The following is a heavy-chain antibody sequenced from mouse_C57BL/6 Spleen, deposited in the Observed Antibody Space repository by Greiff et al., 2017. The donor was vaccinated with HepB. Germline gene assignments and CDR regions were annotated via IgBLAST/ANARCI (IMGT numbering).Heavy chain of an antibody. CDR1: GYTFTDYE. CDR3: TYDYDGYAMDY. V-gene: IGHV1-15*01. J-gene: IGHJ4*01. CDR2: IDPETGGT. Sequence: VKLQESGAELVRPGASVTLSCKASGYTFTDYEMHWVKQTPVHGLEWIGAIDPETGGTAYNQKFKGKAILTADKSSSTAYMELRSLTSEDSAVYYCTYDYDGYAMDYWGQGTSVTVSS. D-gene: IGHD2-4*01.